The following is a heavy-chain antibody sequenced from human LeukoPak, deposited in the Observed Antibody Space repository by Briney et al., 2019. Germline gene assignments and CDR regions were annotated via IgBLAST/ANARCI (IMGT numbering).Heavy chain of an antibody. V-gene: IGHV4-59*01. D-gene: IGHD1-1*01. CDR3: ARAGTNWPSGCFFDY. J-gene: IGHJ4*02. CDR1: GGSIGNYY. CDR2: IYYSGST. Sequence: ASETLSLTCTVSGGSIGNYYWSWIRQPPGQGLECLGYIYYSGSTNYSPSLRSRLTMSLDTSKNQFSLKLSSVTAADTAVYYCARAGTNWPSGCFFDYWGQGALVTVSS.